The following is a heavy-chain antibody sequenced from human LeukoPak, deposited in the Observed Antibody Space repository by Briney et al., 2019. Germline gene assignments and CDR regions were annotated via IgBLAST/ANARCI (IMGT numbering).Heavy chain of an antibody. CDR3: ARDRNDFWSGFDY. CDR2: IWYDGSNK. D-gene: IGHD3-3*01. J-gene: IGHJ4*02. V-gene: IGHV3-33*01. CDR1: GFTSISFG. Sequence: GGSLKLSGEGSGFTSISFGRHWFGKAPGKGLGGVAVIWYDGSNKYYADSVKGRFTISRDNSKNTLYLQMNSLRAEDTAVYYCARDRNDFWSGFDYWGQGTLVTVSS.